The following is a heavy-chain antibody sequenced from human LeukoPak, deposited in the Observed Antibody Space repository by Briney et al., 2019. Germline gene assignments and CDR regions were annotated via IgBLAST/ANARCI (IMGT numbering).Heavy chain of an antibody. CDR2: IYTSGGT. J-gene: IGHJ3*02. D-gene: IGHD3-10*01. Sequence: PSETLSLTCTVSGGSINSGSYYWSWIRQPAGKGLEWIGRIYTSGGTNYNPSLKSRVTISVDTSKNQFSLRLSSVTAADTAVYYCARHRIRFASQDAFDIWGQGTMVTVSS. CDR3: ARHRIRFASQDAFDI. V-gene: IGHV4-61*02. CDR1: GGSINSGSYY.